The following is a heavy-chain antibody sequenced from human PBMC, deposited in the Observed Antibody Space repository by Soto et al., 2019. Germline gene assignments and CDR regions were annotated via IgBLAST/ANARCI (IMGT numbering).Heavy chain of an antibody. CDR1: GFTFSSYS. CDR3: ARDLGGGGGFW. D-gene: IGHD2-15*01. V-gene: IGHV3-21*01. CDR2: ISSSSSYI. Sequence: EVQLVESGGGLVKPGGSLRLSCAASGFTFSSYSMNWVRQAPGKGLEWVSSISSSSSYIYYADSVKGRFTISRDNAKNSLYLQMNSLRAEDTAVDYCARDLGGGGGFWWGQGTLVTVSS. J-gene: IGHJ4*02.